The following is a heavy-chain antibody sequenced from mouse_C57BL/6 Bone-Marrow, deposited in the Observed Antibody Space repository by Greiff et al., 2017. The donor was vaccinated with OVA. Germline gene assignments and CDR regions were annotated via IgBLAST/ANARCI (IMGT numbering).Heavy chain of an antibody. CDR3: ARDRNTTVAPFAY. CDR2: ISDGGSYT. CDR1: GFTFSSYA. Sequence: EVQLVESGGGLVKPGGSLKLSCAASGFTFSSYAMSWVRQTPEKRLEWVATISDGGSYTYYPDNVKGRFTISRDNAKNNLYLQMSHLKSEDTAMYYCARDRNTTVAPFAYWGQGTLVTVSA. V-gene: IGHV5-4*01. J-gene: IGHJ3*01. D-gene: IGHD1-1*01.